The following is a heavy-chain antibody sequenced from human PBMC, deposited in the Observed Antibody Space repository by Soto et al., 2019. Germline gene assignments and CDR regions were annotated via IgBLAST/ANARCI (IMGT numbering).Heavy chain of an antibody. CDR3: ASLHHYDFWSGPSPHDAFDI. J-gene: IGHJ3*02. Sequence: GGSLRLSCAASGFTFSSYGMHWVRQAPGKGLEWVAVIWYDGSNKYYADSVKGRFTISRDNSKNTLYLQMNSLRAEDTAVYYCASLHHYDFWSGPSPHDAFDIWGQGTMVTVSS. CDR1: GFTFSSYG. D-gene: IGHD3-3*01. V-gene: IGHV3-33*01. CDR2: IWYDGSNK.